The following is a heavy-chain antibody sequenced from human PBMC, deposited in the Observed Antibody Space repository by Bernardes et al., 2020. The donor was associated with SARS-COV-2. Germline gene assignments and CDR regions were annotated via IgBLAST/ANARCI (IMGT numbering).Heavy chain of an antibody. CDR2: ISGSGGST. CDR3: ARIPPRYCSGGSCLYGLDV. D-gene: IGHD2-15*01. J-gene: IGHJ6*02. Sequence: GGSLRLSCAASGFTFSRYAMSWVRQAPGKGLEWVSCISGSGGSTYYTDSVKGRFTISRDNSKNTLYLQMNSLRAEDTAVHYCARIPPRYCSGGSCLYGLDVWGQGNTVTVSS. CDR1: GFTFSRYA. V-gene: IGHV3-23*01.